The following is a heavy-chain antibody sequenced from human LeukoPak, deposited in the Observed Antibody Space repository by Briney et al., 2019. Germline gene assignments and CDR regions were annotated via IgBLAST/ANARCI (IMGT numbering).Heavy chain of an antibody. D-gene: IGHD5-18*01. J-gene: IGHJ6*02. CDR2: ISYDGSNK. CDR3: ARDHGYSYERKYYYYGMDV. V-gene: IGHV3-30-3*01. Sequence: QPGGSLRLSCAASGFTFSSYAMHWVRQAPGKGLEWVAVISYDGSNKYYADSVKGRFTISRDNSKNTLYLQMNSLRAEDTAVYYCARDHGYSYERKYYYYGMDVWGQGTTVTVSS. CDR1: GFTFSSYA.